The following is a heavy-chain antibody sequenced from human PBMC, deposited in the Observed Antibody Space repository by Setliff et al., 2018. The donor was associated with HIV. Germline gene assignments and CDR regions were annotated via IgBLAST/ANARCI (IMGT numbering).Heavy chain of an antibody. CDR2: IIAILGPA. D-gene: IGHD3-10*01. Sequence: SVKVSCKALGHNFTSYTVSWMRQAPGRGLEWMGGIIAILGPAKYAQKFQGRVTLTTDTSTNTAYMELRGLKSDDTAMYYCARDSEAGVWGQGTLVTVSS. J-gene: IGHJ4*02. V-gene: IGHV1-69*16. CDR3: ARDSEAGV. CDR1: GHNFTSYT.